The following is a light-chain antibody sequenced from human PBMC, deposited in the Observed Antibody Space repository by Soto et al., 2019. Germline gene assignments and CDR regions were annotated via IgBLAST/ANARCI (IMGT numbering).Light chain of an antibody. CDR3: QQYGTSPIT. CDR2: GAS. Sequence: ENVLTQSPGTLSLCPGERATLSCRASQTVSSYLTWYQQRPGQAPRLLIYGASKRATGIPDRFSGSGSGTDFTLTISRLEPEDFALYYCQQYGTSPITFGQGTRLEIK. CDR1: QTVSSY. V-gene: IGKV3-20*01. J-gene: IGKJ5*01.